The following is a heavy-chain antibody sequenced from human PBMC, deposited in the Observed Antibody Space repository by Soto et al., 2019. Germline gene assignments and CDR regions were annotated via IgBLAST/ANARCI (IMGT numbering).Heavy chain of an antibody. Sequence: PSETLSLTCTVPGGSISSSSYYWGWIRQPPGKGLEWIGSIYYSGSTYYNPSLKSRVTISVDTSKNQFSLKLSSVTAADTAVYYCARGVNSSIAARNWFDPWGQGTLVTVSS. V-gene: IGHV4-39*01. CDR2: IYYSGST. CDR1: GGSISSSSYY. J-gene: IGHJ5*02. CDR3: ARGVNSSIAARNWFDP. D-gene: IGHD6-6*01.